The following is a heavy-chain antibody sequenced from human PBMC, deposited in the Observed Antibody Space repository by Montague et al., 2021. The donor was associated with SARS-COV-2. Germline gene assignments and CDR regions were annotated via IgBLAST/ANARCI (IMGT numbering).Heavy chain of an antibody. CDR3: ASPKEGSGYYRPFDY. D-gene: IGHD3-22*01. CDR1: GGSLSGYY. V-gene: IGHV4-34*01. Sequence: SETLSLTCAVYGGSLSGYYWAWIRQTPAKGLEWIGEIYHTGNTNYSPSLKNRVSISLDKSKTQLSLRLNSVTAADTAVYYCASPKEGSGYYRPFDYWGQGILVTVSS. J-gene: IGHJ4*02. CDR2: IYHTGNT.